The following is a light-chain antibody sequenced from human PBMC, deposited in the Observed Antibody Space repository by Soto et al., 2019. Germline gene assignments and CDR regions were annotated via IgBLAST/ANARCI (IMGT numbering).Light chain of an antibody. CDR2: KAS. Sequence: DIQMTQSPSTLSASVGDRVTIPCRASQSISTWLAWYQQKPGKAPKLLIYKASSLEGGVPSRFSGSGSGTEFTLTISSLQPDDVATYYCQQYYSHYTFGQGTKLEIK. V-gene: IGKV1-5*03. CDR3: QQYYSHYT. J-gene: IGKJ2*01. CDR1: QSISTW.